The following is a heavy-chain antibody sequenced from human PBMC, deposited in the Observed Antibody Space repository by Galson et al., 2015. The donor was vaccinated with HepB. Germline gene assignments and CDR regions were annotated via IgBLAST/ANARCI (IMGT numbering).Heavy chain of an antibody. CDR3: ARVASDWLYYFDY. V-gene: IGHV3-74*01. Sequence: SLRLSCAASGFTFRKYWMHWVRQVPGKGLVWVAHISTDGTTTSYADSVKGRFTISRDNAKNTLYLQMDTLRVEDSAVYYCARVASDWLYYFDYWGQGKMVTASS. CDR2: ISTDGTTT. D-gene: IGHD6-19*01. J-gene: IGHJ4*02. CDR1: GFTFRKYW.